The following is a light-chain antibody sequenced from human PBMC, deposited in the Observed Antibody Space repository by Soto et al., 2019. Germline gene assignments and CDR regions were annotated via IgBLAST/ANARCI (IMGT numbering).Light chain of an antibody. V-gene: IGLV2-14*01. CDR1: SSDVGNYNA. CDR3: GSWTTYRPYV. J-gene: IGLJ1*01. Sequence: QSVLTQPASVSGSPGQSITIPCTGTSSDVGNYNAVSWYQQHPGKAPKLIIYEVTNRPSGASDRFSGSKSGNTASLTISGLQAEDEADYYCGSWTTYRPYVFATGTKVTVL. CDR2: EVT.